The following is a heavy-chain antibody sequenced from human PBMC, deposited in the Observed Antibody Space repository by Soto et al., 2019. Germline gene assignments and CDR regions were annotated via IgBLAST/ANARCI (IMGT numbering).Heavy chain of an antibody. CDR2: MSGSGDAI. CDR3: VRGNFYSGMDV. Sequence: GGSLRLSCTTSGFTFSDYYMTWVRQAPGKGLEWISYMSGSGDAIYYADSVKGRFTISRDNAKNSLHLEMNSLRVEDTAMYYCVRGNFYSGMDVWGQGTTVTVSS. CDR1: GFTFSDYY. V-gene: IGHV3-11*01. J-gene: IGHJ6*02.